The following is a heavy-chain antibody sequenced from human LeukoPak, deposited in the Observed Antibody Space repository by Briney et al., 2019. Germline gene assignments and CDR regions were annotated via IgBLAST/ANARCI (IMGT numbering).Heavy chain of an antibody. CDR3: ASRTIQSIGGRRGDTFDI. Sequence: PSETLSLTCTVSGGFITSSNSHWGWIRQPPGKGLEWVGTIYYSGSTNYNPSLKSRVTISVDTSKNQFSLKLSSVTAADTAVYYCASRTIQSIGGRRGDTFDIWGQGTKVTVSS. CDR2: IYYSGST. V-gene: IGHV4-39*01. J-gene: IGHJ3*02. D-gene: IGHD3-3*01. CDR1: GGFITSSNSH.